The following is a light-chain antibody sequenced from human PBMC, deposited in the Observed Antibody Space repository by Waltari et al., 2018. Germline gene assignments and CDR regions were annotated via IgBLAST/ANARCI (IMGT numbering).Light chain of an antibody. CDR3: YSTDSSGNHRV. CDR1: ALPNKY. Sequence: SYELPQPPSVSVSPGQTARITCSRDALPNKYAYWYQQKSGQAPVLVIYEDNKRPSGIPARFSGSSSGTMATLTISGAQVEDEADYYCYSTDSSGNHRVFGGGTKLTVL. CDR2: EDN. V-gene: IGLV3-10*01. J-gene: IGLJ3*02.